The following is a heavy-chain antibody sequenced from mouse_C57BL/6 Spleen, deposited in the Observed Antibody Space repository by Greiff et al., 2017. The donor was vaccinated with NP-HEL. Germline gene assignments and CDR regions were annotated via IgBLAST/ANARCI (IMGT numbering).Heavy chain of an antibody. CDR3: ASEGYYAQGYYAMDY. J-gene: IGHJ4*01. CDR2: IDPSDSYT. CDR1: GYTFTSYW. D-gene: IGHD2-1*01. Sequence: QVQLQQSGAELVKPGASVKLSCKASGYTFTSYWMQWVKQRPGQGLEWIGEIDPSDSYTNYNQKFKGKATLTVDTSSSTAYMQLSSLTSEDSAVYYCASEGYYAQGYYAMDYWGQGTSVTVSS. V-gene: IGHV1-50*01.